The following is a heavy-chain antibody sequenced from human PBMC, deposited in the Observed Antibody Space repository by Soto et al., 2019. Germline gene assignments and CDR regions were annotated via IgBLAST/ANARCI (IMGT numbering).Heavy chain of an antibody. J-gene: IGHJ4*02. Sequence: QVQLVESGGGVVQPGRSLRLSCAASGFTFSIYGMHWVRQAPGQGLQWVAVISYDGSNKDYADSVKGRFTISRDNSTNTLYLQMISLSAEDTAVYYCVGGYYFGDYWGQGTLVTVSS. CDR3: VGGYYFGDY. D-gene: IGHD3-22*01. CDR1: GFTFSIYG. CDR2: ISYDGSNK. V-gene: IGHV3-30*03.